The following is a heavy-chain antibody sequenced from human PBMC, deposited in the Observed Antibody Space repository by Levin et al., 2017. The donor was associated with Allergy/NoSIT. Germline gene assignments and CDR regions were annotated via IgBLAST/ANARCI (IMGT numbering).Heavy chain of an antibody. CDR1: GYTFTNYS. J-gene: IGHJ4*02. V-gene: IGHV7-4-1*02. CDR2: INTNTGNP. D-gene: IGHD3-16*02. CDR3: ARERDVWGLYHDSYFDF. Sequence: GESLKISCKASGYTFTNYSISWVRQAPGQGLEWMGWINTNTGNPTYAQAFTGRFVFSLDTSVSTAYLQITSLKAEDTAVYYCARERDVWGLYHDSYFDFWGQGTLVTVSS.